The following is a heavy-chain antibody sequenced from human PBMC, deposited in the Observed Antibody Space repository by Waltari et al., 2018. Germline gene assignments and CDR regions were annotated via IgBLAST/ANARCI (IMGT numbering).Heavy chain of an antibody. CDR2: ISAYHGNK. D-gene: IGHD3-22*01. J-gene: IGHJ5*02. CDR1: GYTFTSYG. Sequence: QVQLVQSGAEVKKPVASVKVSCKASGYTFTSYGISWVRQAPGQGLEWMGWISAYHGNKNYAQQLQGRVTMTTDRSTSKAYMELRSLRSDDTAVYYCAIEKGYYDSSGPGPWGQGTLVTVSS. V-gene: IGHV1-18*01. CDR3: AIEKGYYDSSGPGP.